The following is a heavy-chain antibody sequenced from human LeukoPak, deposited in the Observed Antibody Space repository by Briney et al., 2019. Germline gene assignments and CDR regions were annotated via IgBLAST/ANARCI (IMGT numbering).Heavy chain of an antibody. Sequence: ETLSLTCTVSGGSISSSRYYWGWIRQPPGKGLEWIGSIYYSGNTYYNPSLKSRVTISVDTSKHQFSLKLSSVTAADTAVYYCARDTFSRAADYYDSRWGQGTLVTVSS. CDR3: ARDTFSRAADYYDSR. D-gene: IGHD3-22*01. V-gene: IGHV4-39*07. J-gene: IGHJ4*02. CDR1: GGSISSSRYY. CDR2: IYYSGNT.